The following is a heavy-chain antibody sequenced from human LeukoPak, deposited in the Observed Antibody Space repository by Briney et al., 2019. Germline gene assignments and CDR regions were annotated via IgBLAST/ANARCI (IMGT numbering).Heavy chain of an antibody. CDR2: ISNDGNNK. D-gene: IGHD3-16*01. CDR3: ARGLEGGLDP. V-gene: IGHV3-30-3*01. CDR1: GFTFSTYD. J-gene: IGHJ5*02. Sequence: GGSLGLSCAASGFTFSTYDIHWVRQAPGKGLEWVARISNDGNNKDFTDSVKGRFTISRDNSKNTVYVQMNSLREEDTAVYYCARGLEGGLDPWGQGTLVTVSS.